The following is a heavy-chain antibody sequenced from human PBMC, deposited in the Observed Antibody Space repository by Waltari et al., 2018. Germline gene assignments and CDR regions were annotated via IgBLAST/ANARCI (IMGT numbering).Heavy chain of an antibody. CDR3: ARQRYSSSRRFFDY. Sequence: QVQLVQSGAEVKKPGASVKVSCKASGYSFTSYDINWVRQATGQGLEWMGWVNPNIGNTGYAQKFQGRVTMTRTTSISTAYMELCRLRSEATAVYYCARQRYSSSRRFFDYWGQGTLVPVS. CDR2: VNPNIGNT. CDR1: GYSFTSYD. D-gene: IGHD6-6*01. V-gene: IGHV1-8*01. J-gene: IGHJ4*02.